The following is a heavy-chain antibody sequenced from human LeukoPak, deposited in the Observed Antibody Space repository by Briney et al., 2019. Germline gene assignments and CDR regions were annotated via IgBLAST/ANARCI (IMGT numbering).Heavy chain of an antibody. D-gene: IGHD2-15*01. V-gene: IGHV3-7*01. Sequence: GGSLRLSCAASGFTFSSYWMSWVRQAPGKGLEWVANIKQDGSEKYYVDSVKGRFTISRDNAKNSLYLQMNSLRAEDTAVYYCVRDRYTAQDIVVDYYMDVWGKGTTVTVSS. CDR2: IKQDGSEK. CDR3: VRDRYTAQDIVVDYYMDV. J-gene: IGHJ6*03. CDR1: GFTFSSYW.